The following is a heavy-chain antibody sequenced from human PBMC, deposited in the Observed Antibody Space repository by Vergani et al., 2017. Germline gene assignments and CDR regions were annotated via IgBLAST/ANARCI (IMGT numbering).Heavy chain of an antibody. V-gene: IGHV3-33*08. CDR1: GFTFSSYG. Sequence: QVQLVESGGGVVQPGRSLRLSCAASGFTFSSYGMHWVRQAPGKGLEWVAVIWYDGSNKYYADSVKGRFTISRDNSKKTLYLQMNSLRAEDTAVYYCAREGGYCSGGSCRTDGFDPWGQGTLVTVSS. CDR3: AREGGYCSGGSCRTDGFDP. CDR2: IWYDGSNK. D-gene: IGHD2-15*01. J-gene: IGHJ5*02.